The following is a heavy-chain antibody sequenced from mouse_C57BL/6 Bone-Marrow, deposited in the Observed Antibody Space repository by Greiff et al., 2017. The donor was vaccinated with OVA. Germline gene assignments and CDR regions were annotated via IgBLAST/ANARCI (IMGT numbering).Heavy chain of an antibody. Sequence: EVMLVESGGGLVQPGESLKLSCESNEYAFPSHDMSWVRKTPEKRLELVAAITSDGGSTYYPATIESRFTISRDNTKKTLYLQMSSLRSEDTAMYYCARAGATVVDYYAMDYWGQGTSVTVSS. J-gene: IGHJ4*01. CDR3: ARAGATVVDYYAMDY. CDR2: ITSDGGST. D-gene: IGHD1-1*01. V-gene: IGHV5-2*03. CDR1: EYAFPSHD.